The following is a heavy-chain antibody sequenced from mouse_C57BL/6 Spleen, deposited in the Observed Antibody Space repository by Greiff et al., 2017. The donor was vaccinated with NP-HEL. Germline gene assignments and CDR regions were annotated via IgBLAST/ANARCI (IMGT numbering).Heavy chain of an antibody. D-gene: IGHD2-4*01. CDR1: GYSITSGYY. Sequence: DVQLQESGPGLVKPSQSLSLTCSVTGYSITSGYYWNWIRQFPGNKLEWMGYISYDGSNNYNPSLKNRISITRDTSKNQFFLKLNSVTTEDTATYYCARDGGLRLGFAYWGQGTLVTVSA. V-gene: IGHV3-6*01. CDR3: ARDGGLRLGFAY. J-gene: IGHJ3*01. CDR2: ISYDGSN.